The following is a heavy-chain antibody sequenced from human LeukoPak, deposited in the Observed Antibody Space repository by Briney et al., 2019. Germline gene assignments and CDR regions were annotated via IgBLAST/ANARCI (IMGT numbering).Heavy chain of an antibody. CDR3: AKTHYYGSGSPADAFDV. D-gene: IGHD3-10*01. CDR2: IYPDDSDT. V-gene: IGHV5-51*01. CDR1: GYTFTDYW. Sequence: GESLKISCKASGYTFTDYWIGWVRQMPGKGLEWMGIIYPDDSDTRYSPSFEGQVTISADKSVSTAYLRWSSLKASDTAMYYCAKTHYYGSGSPADAFDVWGQGTVVTISS. J-gene: IGHJ3*01.